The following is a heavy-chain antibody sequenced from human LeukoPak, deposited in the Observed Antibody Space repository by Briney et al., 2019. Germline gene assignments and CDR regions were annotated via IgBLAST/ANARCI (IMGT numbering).Heavy chain of an antibody. CDR1: GFTFSSYA. Sequence: GGSLRLSCAASGFTFSSYAMSWVRQAPGKGLEWVSAISGSGGGTYYADSVKGRFTISRDNSKNTLYLQMNSLRAEDTAVYYCAKDRGSPTGLFDYWGQGTLVTVSS. CDR2: ISGSGGGT. D-gene: IGHD1-1*01. V-gene: IGHV3-23*01. CDR3: AKDRGSPTGLFDY. J-gene: IGHJ4*02.